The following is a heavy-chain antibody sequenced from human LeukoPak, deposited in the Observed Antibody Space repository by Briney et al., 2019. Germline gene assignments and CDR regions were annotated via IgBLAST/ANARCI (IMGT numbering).Heavy chain of an antibody. J-gene: IGHJ5*02. CDR3: ARSVVPAAIVWFDP. CDR2: IYPGDSDT. CDR1: GCGFTSYW. V-gene: IGHV5-51*01. D-gene: IGHD2-2*01. Sequence: GASLQISCKGSGCGFTSYWIGWVRQMRGKGLEWMGIIYPGDSDTRYSPSFQGQVTISADKSISTAYLQWSSLKASDTAMYYCARSVVPAAIVWFDPWGQGTLVTVSS.